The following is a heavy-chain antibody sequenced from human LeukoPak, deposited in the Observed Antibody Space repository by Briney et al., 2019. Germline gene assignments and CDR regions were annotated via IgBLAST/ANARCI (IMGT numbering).Heavy chain of an antibody. CDR2: IIPILGIG. V-gene: IGHV1-69*04. Sequence: ASVKVSCKASGGTFSSYATNWVRQTPGQGLEWMGRIIPILGIGNYAQKFQGRVTITADKSTSTAYMELSSLRSEDTAVYYCASPAFDIWGQGTMVTVSS. J-gene: IGHJ3*02. CDR3: ASPAFDI. CDR1: GGTFSSYA.